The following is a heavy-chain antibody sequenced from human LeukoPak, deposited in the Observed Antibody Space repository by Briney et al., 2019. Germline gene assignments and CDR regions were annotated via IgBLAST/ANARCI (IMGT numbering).Heavy chain of an antibody. CDR3: ARDPYFAAFDM. CDR1: GFIFSSYW. Sequence: TGGSLRLSCVASGFIFSSYWMSWVRQAPGKGLEWVANIKDDGNEQYYVDSVRGRFTIFRDNAKNSLYLQMNSLRVEDTAMYYCARDPYFAAFDMWGQGTMVTVSS. J-gene: IGHJ3*02. D-gene: IGHD3-10*01. CDR2: IKDDGNEQ. V-gene: IGHV3-7*01.